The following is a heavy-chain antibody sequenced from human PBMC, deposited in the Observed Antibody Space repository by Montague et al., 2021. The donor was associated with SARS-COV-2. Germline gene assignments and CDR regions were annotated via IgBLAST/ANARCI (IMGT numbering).Heavy chain of an antibody. CDR1: GFTFTNAW. J-gene: IGHJ6*02. V-gene: IGHV3-15*01. D-gene: IGHD3-10*01. CDR3: TAKYYHDSGSFFPISYSGVDV. Sequence: SLRLSCAASGFTFTNAWMNWVRQAPGKGLEWVAHIKTKSEGETTAYTAPVKGRFTISRDDSENTLYLQMNSLEIEDTAVYYCTAKYYHDSGSFFPISYSGVDVWGQGTTVTVSS. CDR2: IKTKSEGETT.